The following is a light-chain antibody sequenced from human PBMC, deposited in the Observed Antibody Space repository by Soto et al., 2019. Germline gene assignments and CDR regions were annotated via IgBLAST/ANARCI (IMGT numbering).Light chain of an antibody. Sequence: DIQMTQSPSSLSASVGDRVTITCRASQSISSYLNWYQQKPGKAPKLLIYAASSLQSGVPSRFSGSGSGTDFTLTISSLQPEDFATYYCQQSYSTQITFGQGTRQEIK. V-gene: IGKV1-39*01. J-gene: IGKJ5*01. CDR2: AAS. CDR3: QQSYSTQIT. CDR1: QSISSY.